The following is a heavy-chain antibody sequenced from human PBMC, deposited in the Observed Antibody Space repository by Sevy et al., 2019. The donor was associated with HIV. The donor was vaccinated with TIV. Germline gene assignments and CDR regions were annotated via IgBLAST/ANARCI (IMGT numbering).Heavy chain of an antibody. V-gene: IGHV3-11*01. CDR2: ISSSGSTI. Sequence: GGSLRLSCAASGFTFSDYYMSWIRQAPGKGLEWVSYISSSGSTIYYADSVKGRFTISRDNAKNSLYLQMNSLRAEDMAVYYCARDAPSVDYTDYWGQGTLVTVSS. D-gene: IGHD4-4*01. CDR1: GFTFSDYY. J-gene: IGHJ4*02. CDR3: ARDAPSVDYTDY.